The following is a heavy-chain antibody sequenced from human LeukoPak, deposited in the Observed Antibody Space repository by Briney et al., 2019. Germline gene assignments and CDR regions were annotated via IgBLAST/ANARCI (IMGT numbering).Heavy chain of an antibody. CDR2: ISSSSSYT. D-gene: IGHD3-22*01. CDR3: ASGYYYVGAGAFDI. J-gene: IGHJ3*02. CDR1: GFTFSDYY. Sequence: GGSLRLSCAASGFTFSDYYMSWIRQAPGKGLEWVSYISSSSSYTNYADSVKGRFTISRDNSKNTLYLQMNSLRAEDTAVYYCASGYYYVGAGAFDIWGQGTMVTVSS. V-gene: IGHV3-11*06.